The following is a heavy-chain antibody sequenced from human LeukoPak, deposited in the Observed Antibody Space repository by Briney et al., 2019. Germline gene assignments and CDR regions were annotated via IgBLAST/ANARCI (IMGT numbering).Heavy chain of an antibody. CDR3: ARFAAAGNAFDI. V-gene: IGHV3-30-3*01. CDR2: ISYDGSNK. J-gene: IGHJ3*02. CDR1: GFTFSSYA. D-gene: IGHD6-13*01. Sequence: GGSLRLSCAASGFTFSSYAMHWVRQAPGKGLEWVAVISYDGSNKYYADSVKGRFTISRDNSKNTLYLQMNSLRAEDTAVYYCARFAAAGNAFDIWGQGTMVTVSS.